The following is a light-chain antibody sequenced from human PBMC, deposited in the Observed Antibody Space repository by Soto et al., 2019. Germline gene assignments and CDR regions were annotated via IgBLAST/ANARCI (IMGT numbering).Light chain of an antibody. CDR1: QGVSYW. V-gene: IGKV1-5*01. Sequence: DIQMTQSPSTLSASVGDRVAITCRASQGVSYWLAWYQQKPGKAPKLLIHDRSSLASGVPRRFSGSGSGTEFTLTISSLQPDGAATYYCQQYNSWWTFGQGTKVDIK. J-gene: IGKJ1*01. CDR3: QQYNSWWT. CDR2: DRS.